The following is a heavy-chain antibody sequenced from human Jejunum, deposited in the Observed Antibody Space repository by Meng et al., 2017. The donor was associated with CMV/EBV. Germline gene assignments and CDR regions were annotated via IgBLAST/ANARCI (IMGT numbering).Heavy chain of an antibody. CDR1: GYTFTSYG. J-gene: IGHJ5*02. D-gene: IGHD6-13*01. CDR3: AASSSSWYQNWFDP. V-gene: IGHV1-18*01. Sequence: QFHVVECGGEVKKPGASVKVSCKASGYTFTSYGISWVRQAPGQGLEWMGWISAYNGNTNYAQKLQGRVTMTTDTSTSTAYMELRSLRSDDTAVYYCAASSSSWYQNWFDPWGQGTLVTVSS. CDR2: ISAYNGNT.